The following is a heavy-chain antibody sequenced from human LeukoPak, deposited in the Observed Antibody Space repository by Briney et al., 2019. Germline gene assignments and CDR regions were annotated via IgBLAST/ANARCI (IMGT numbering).Heavy chain of an antibody. J-gene: IGHJ6*02. CDR3: ARGYCSSTSCRITYYYYGMDV. Sequence: GGSLRLSCAASGFTFSSYWMSWVRQAPGKGLEWVANIKQDGSEKYYVDSVKGRFTISRDNAKNSLYLQMNSLRAEDTAVYYCARGYCSSTSCRITYYYYGMDVWGQGTTVTVSS. D-gene: IGHD2-2*01. V-gene: IGHV3-7*01. CDR2: IKQDGSEK. CDR1: GFTFSSYW.